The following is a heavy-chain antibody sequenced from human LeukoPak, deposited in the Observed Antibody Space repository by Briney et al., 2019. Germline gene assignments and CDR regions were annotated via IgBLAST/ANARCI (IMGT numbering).Heavy chain of an antibody. D-gene: IGHD3-3*01. CDR2: INPNSGGT. CDR3: ARSLRFLEWLLNY. V-gene: IGHV1-2*06. J-gene: IGHJ4*02. CDR1: GYTFPSYF. Sequence: ASVKVSCKASGYTFPSYFMHWVRQAPGQGLEWMGRINPNSGGTNYAQKFQGRVTMTRDTSISTAYMELSRLRSDDTAVYYCARSLRFLEWLLNYWGQGTLVTVSS.